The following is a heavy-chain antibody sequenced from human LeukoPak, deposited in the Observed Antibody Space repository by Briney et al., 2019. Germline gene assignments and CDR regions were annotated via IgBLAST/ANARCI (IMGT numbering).Heavy chain of an antibody. Sequence: GGSLRISCSASGFSFSSYTMNWVRQAPGKVMQWFSIISSSSSYIYYADSVKGRFTISRDNAKNALYLQMNSLRVEDTAVYYCARDGRCGGDCYASWGQGTLVTVSS. J-gene: IGHJ4*02. CDR3: ARDGRCGGDCYAS. D-gene: IGHD2-21*02. CDR2: ISSSSSYI. CDR1: GFSFSSYT. V-gene: IGHV3-21*01.